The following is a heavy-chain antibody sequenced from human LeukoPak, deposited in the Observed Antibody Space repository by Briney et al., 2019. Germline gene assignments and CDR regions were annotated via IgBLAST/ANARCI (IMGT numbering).Heavy chain of an antibody. Sequence: GGSLRLSCAASGFTFSSSAMSWVRQAPGKGLEWVSSISGSGSGGSTYYADSVKGRFTISRDNSKNTLYLQMNSLIAEDTAVYYCAKSGYNRFDYWGQGTRVAVSS. D-gene: IGHD5-24*01. CDR1: GFTFSSSA. J-gene: IGHJ4*02. V-gene: IGHV3-23*01. CDR3: AKSGYNRFDY. CDR2: ISGSGSGGST.